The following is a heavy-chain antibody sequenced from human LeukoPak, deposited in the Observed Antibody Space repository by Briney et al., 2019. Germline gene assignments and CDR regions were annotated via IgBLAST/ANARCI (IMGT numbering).Heavy chain of an antibody. Sequence: GRSLRLSCAASGFTFSSYAMHWVRQAPGKGLEWVAVISYDGSNKYYADSVKGRFTISRDNSKNTLYLQMNSLRAEDTAVYYCARVGYYDSSGYYWGSYYYYGMDVWGQGTTVTASS. CDR1: GFTFSSYA. CDR3: ARVGYYDSSGYYWGSYYYYGMDV. CDR2: ISYDGSNK. V-gene: IGHV3-30-3*01. D-gene: IGHD3-22*01. J-gene: IGHJ6*02.